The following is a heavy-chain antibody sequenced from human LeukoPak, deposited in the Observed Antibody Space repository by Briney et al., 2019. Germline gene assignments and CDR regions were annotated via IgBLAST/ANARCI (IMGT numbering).Heavy chain of an antibody. CDR3: AKHRLHDPSGGPYFDC. CDR1: GFTFTNYA. CDR2: ISGSAGST. V-gene: IGHV3-23*01. D-gene: IGHD6-25*01. Sequence: GGSLRPSCAASGFTFTNYAMSWVRQAPGKGLEWVSGISGSAGSTYYADSVKGRFTISRDNSKNTFYLQMISLRAEDTAVYYCAKHRLHDPSGGPYFDCWGQGTLVTVSS. J-gene: IGHJ4*02.